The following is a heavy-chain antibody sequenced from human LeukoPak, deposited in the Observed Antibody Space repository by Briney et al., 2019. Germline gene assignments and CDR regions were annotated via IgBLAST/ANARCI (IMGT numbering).Heavy chain of an antibody. CDR1: GFTFSSYG. CDR2: IRYDGSNK. J-gene: IGHJ3*02. D-gene: IGHD3-10*01. V-gene: IGHV3-30*02. CDR3: AKDFFGSHNEHDAFDI. Sequence: GGSLRLSCAASGFTFSSYGMHWVHQAPGKGLEWVAFIRYDGSNKYYADSVKGRFTISRDNSKNTLYLQMNSLRAEDTAVFYCAKDFFGSHNEHDAFDIWGQGTMVTVSS.